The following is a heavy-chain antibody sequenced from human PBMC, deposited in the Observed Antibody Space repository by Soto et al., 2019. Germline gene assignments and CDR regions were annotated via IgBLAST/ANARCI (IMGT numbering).Heavy chain of an antibody. CDR2: IWYDGSNK. D-gene: IGHD3-9*01. CDR1: GFTFSSYG. Sequence: QVQLVESGGGVVQPGRSLRLSCAASGFTFSSYGMHWVRQAPGKGLEWVAVIWYDGSNKYYADSVKGRFTISRDNSKNTLYLQMNSLRAEDTAVYYCARDYDILTSVISYWGQGTLVTVSS. V-gene: IGHV3-33*01. CDR3: ARDYDILTSVISY. J-gene: IGHJ4*02.